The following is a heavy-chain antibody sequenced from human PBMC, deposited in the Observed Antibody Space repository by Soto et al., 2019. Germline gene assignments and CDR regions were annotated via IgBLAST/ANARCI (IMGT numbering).Heavy chain of an antibody. CDR2: ISYDGSNK. D-gene: IGHD2-2*01. CDR3: AKAGENLVVVPDALDY. J-gene: IGHJ4*02. Sequence: GGSLRLSCAASGFTFSSYGMHWVRQAPGKGLEWVAVISYDGSNKYYADSVKGRFTISRDNSKNTLYLQMNSLRAEDTAVYYCAKAGENLVVVPDALDYWGQGTLVTVYS. V-gene: IGHV3-30*18. CDR1: GFTFSSYG.